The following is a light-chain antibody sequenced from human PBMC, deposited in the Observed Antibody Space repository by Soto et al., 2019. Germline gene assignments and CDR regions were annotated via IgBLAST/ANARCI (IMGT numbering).Light chain of an antibody. Sequence: QSALTQPASVSGSPGQSITISCTGTSSDVGGYNYVSWYQQHPGKAPKLMIYEVSNRPSGVSNRFSGSKSGNTASLTISGLQAEAEADYYCSSYTISSTPLVFGTGTKLTVL. CDR1: SSDVGGYNY. J-gene: IGLJ1*01. CDR3: SSYTISSTPLV. CDR2: EVS. V-gene: IGLV2-14*01.